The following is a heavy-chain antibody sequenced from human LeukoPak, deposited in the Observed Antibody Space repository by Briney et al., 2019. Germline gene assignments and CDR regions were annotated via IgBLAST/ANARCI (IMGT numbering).Heavy chain of an antibody. D-gene: IGHD1-1*01. Sequence: GGSLTLSCAASGFTLSPFLMHWVRQSPGKGPVWVSRINPDGSVTNYADSVKGRFTISRDNARNTLYLQISSLSVEDTAVYFCARDMWGTFDYWGQGALVTVSS. CDR1: GFTLSPFL. CDR3: ARDMWGTFDY. CDR2: INPDGSVT. J-gene: IGHJ4*02. V-gene: IGHV3-74*01.